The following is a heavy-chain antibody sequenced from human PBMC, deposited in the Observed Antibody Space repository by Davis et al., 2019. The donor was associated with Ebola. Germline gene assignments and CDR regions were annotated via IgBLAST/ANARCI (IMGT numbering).Heavy chain of an antibody. Sequence: ASVKVSCKASGYIFTNYGVTWLRQAPGQGLEWMGWISVIDGNTYYAQKFHGRVTMTADTSTSTIYMELRSLTSDDTAIYYCVRDYDTINWRDPWGQGTLVTVSS. CDR2: ISVIDGNT. D-gene: IGHD3-9*01. CDR3: VRDYDTINWRDP. V-gene: IGHV1-18*01. J-gene: IGHJ5*02. CDR1: GYIFTNYG.